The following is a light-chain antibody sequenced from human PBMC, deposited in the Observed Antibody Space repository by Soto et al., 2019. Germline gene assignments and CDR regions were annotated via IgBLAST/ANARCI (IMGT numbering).Light chain of an antibody. J-gene: IGKJ1*01. Sequence: EIVSTQSPGTLSLSPAQRRTLAWRPSKSVSSSLLAWYQQKPGQAPRLLIYGATNRATGIPDRFSGSGSGTDFTLTISRLQPEDFAVYYCQQYGSSPRTFGQGTKVDIK. CDR2: GAT. V-gene: IGKV3-20*01. CDR3: QQYGSSPRT. CDR1: KSVSSSL.